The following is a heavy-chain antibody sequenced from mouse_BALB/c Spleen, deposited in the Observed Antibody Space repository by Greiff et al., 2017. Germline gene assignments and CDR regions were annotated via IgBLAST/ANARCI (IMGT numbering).Heavy chain of an antibody. V-gene: IGHV2-9*02. Sequence: QVQLQQSGPGLVAPSQSLSITCTVSGFSLTSYGVHWVRQPPGKGLEWLGVIWAGGSTNYNSALMSRLSISKDNSKSQVFLKMNSLQTDDTAMYYCARDRYGNYLYAMDYWGQGTSVTVSS. CDR3: ARDRYGNYLYAMDY. D-gene: IGHD2-10*02. CDR1: GFSLTSYG. J-gene: IGHJ4*01. CDR2: IWAGGST.